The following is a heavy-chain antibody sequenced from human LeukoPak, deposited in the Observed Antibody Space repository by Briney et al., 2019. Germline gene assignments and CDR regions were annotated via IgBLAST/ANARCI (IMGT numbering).Heavy chain of an antibody. CDR3: AKFTYYYGSGSYYNRPFDY. V-gene: IGHV3-23*01. CDR2: ISGSGGST. D-gene: IGHD3-10*01. CDR1: GFTFSSYA. Sequence: PGGSLRLSCAASGFTFSSYAMSWVRQAPGKGLEWVSAISGSGGSTYYADSVKGRFTISRDNSKNTLYLQMNSLRAEDTAVYYCAKFTYYYGSGSYYNRPFDYWGQGTLVTVSS. J-gene: IGHJ4*02.